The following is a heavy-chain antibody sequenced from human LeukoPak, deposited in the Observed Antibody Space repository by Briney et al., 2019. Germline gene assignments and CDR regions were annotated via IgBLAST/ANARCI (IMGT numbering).Heavy chain of an antibody. J-gene: IGHJ4*02. CDR2: ISRSGSTK. CDR3: ARSAPWGTAADFDY. D-gene: IGHD6-13*01. Sequence: GGSLRLSCAASGFTFSDYNMRWIRQAPGKGLEWVSSISRSGSTKYYADSVKGRFTISRDNAKNSLYLQMNSLRAEDTAVYYCARSAPWGTAADFDYWGQGTLVTVSS. CDR1: GFTFSDYN. V-gene: IGHV3-11*04.